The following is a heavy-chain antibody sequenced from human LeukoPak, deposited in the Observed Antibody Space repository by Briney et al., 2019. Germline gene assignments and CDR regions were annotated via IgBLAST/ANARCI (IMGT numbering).Heavy chain of an antibody. CDR3: ARHRRGYSLDAFDI. J-gene: IGHJ3*02. V-gene: IGHV4-4*09. D-gene: IGHD5-18*01. CDR2: IYTSGST. CDR1: GGSFSGYY. Sequence: SETLSLTCAVYGGSFSGYYWSWIRQPPGKGLEWIGYIYTSGSTNYNPSLKSRVTISVDTSKNQFSLKLSSVTAADTAVYYCARHRRGYSLDAFDIWGQGTVVTVSS.